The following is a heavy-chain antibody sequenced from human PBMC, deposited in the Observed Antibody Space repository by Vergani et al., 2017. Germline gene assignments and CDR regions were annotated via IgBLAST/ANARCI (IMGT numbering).Heavy chain of an antibody. CDR3: ATYYYDSSGYYQENEYAFDI. CDR1: GGSFSGYY. D-gene: IGHD3-22*01. V-gene: IGHV4-34*01. CDR2: INHSGST. Sequence: QVQLQQWGAGLLKPSETLSLTCAVYGGSFSGYYWSWIRQPPGKGLEWIGEINHSGSTNYNPSLKSRVTISVDTSKNQFSLKLSSVTAADTAVYYCATYYYDSSGYYQENEYAFDIWGQGTMVTVSS. J-gene: IGHJ3*02.